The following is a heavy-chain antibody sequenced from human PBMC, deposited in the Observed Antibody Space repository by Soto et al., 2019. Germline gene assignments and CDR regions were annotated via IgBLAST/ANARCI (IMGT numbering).Heavy chain of an antibody. D-gene: IGHD2-21*02. Sequence: ASVKVSCKASGYTFTSYGISWVRQAPGQGLEWMGWISAYNGNTNYAQKLQGRVTMTTDTSTSTAYMERRSLRSDDTAVYYCASTSTYPAYCGGDCYPDNWFDPWGQGTLVTVSS. CDR2: ISAYNGNT. V-gene: IGHV1-18*01. J-gene: IGHJ5*02. CDR3: ASTSTYPAYCGGDCYPDNWFDP. CDR1: GYTFTSYG.